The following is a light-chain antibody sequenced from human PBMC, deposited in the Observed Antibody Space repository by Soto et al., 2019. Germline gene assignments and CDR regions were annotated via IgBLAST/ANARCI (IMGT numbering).Light chain of an antibody. CDR2: EVT. Sequence: QSVLTQPPSASGSPGQSVTISCTGTGSDVGGYNYVYWYQQHPGKAPKLMIYEVTKRPSGVPDRFSGSKSGNTASLTVSELQAEHEADYYCSSYADSNSYVFGTGTKVTV. J-gene: IGLJ1*01. V-gene: IGLV2-8*01. CDR1: GSDVGGYNY. CDR3: SSYADSNSYV.